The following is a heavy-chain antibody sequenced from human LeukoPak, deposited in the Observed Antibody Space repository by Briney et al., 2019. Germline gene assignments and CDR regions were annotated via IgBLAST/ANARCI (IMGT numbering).Heavy chain of an antibody. CDR1: GRSFSGYY. CDR2: INHSGST. J-gene: IGHJ4*02. CDR3: ARRASVAATLDY. V-gene: IGHV4-34*01. Sequence: SETLSLTCAVYGRSFSGYYWSWIRQPPGKGLEWIGDINHSGSTNYNPSLKSRVTTSVDTSKNQFSLKLSSVTAADTAVYYCARRASVAATLDYWGRGTLVTVSS. D-gene: IGHD2-15*01.